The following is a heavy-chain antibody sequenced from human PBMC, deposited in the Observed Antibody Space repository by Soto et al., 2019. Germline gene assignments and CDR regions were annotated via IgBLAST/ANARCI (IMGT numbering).Heavy chain of an antibody. CDR3: ERGQYGSVGFFAF. J-gene: IGHJ4*02. D-gene: IGHD3-10*01. V-gene: IGHV3-48*02. CDR2: ISSSSSTI. CDR1: GLTFSSYS. Sequence: PGGSMRHSCAASGLTFSSYSMNWVRQAPGKGLEWVSYISSSSSTIYYADSVKGRFTISRDNAKNSLYLQMNSLRDEDTAVFYCERGQYGSVGFFAFRGQGTLVPVSS.